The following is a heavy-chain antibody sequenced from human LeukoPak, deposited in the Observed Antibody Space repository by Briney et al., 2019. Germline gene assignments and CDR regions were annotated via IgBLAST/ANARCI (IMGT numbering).Heavy chain of an antibody. CDR1: GYSISSGYY. CDR3: ARLRWIPR. D-gene: IGHD5-18*01. CDR2: IYHSGST. Sequence: SETLSLTCTVSGYSISSGYYWGWIRQPPGKGLEWIGSIYHSGSTYYNPSLKSRVTISVDTSKNQFSLKLSSVTAADTAVYYCARLRWIPRWGQGTLVTVSS. J-gene: IGHJ4*02. V-gene: IGHV4-38-2*02.